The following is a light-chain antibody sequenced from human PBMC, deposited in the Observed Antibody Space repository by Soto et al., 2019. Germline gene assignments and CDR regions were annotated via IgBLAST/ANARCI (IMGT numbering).Light chain of an antibody. CDR2: DAS. Sequence: DIQMTQSPSSLSASVGDRVTITCRASQTISTYLNWYQQKPGKAPRLLIYDASSLLSGVPSRFSGSGPVTDFTSAIASLQPDDFSTYYGQQSDSSPYTVGRGTKVEI. CDR3: QQSDSSPYT. J-gene: IGKJ2*01. V-gene: IGKV1-39*01. CDR1: QTISTY.